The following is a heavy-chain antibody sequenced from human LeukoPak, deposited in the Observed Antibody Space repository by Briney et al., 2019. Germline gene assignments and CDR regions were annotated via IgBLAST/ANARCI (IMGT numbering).Heavy chain of an antibody. CDR1: GFTFSTYT. D-gene: IGHD3-16*01. J-gene: IGHJ4*02. CDR2: ITYNSRYI. CDR3: AREGAAYGHFDY. Sequence: PGGSLRLSCAASGFTFSTYTINWVRQAPGKGLEWVSSITYNSRYIYYADSVKGRFTISRDNAKSSLYLQMNSLRAEDTAVYYCAREGAAYGHFDYWGQGTLVTVSS. V-gene: IGHV3-21*01.